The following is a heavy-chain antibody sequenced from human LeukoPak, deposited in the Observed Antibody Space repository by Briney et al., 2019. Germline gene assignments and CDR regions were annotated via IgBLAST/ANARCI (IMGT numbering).Heavy chain of an antibody. J-gene: IGHJ4*02. CDR1: GGSISSNY. CDR3: ARTSAWYYFDY. CDR2: IYNGGST. Sequence: SETLSLTCTASGGSISSNYWSWIRQPPGKGLEWIGYIYNGGSTKYNPSLKSRLTISVDTSKSQISLKLSSVTAADTAVYYCARTSAWYYFDYWGQGTLVTVSS. V-gene: IGHV4-59*01. D-gene: IGHD6-19*01.